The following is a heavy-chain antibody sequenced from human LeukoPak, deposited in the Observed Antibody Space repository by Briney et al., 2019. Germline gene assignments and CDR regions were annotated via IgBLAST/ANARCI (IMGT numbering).Heavy chain of an antibody. CDR3: ASKSSDHGELRFDY. CDR2: IYYSGST. D-gene: IGHD4-17*01. CDR1: GGSVSSGSYY. V-gene: IGHV4-61*01. J-gene: IGHJ4*02. Sequence: SETLSLTCTVSGGSVSSGSYYWSWIRQPPGKGLEWIGYIYYSGSTNYNPSLKSRVTTSVDTSKNQFSLRLSSVTAADTAVYYCASKSSDHGELRFDYWGQGTLVTVSS.